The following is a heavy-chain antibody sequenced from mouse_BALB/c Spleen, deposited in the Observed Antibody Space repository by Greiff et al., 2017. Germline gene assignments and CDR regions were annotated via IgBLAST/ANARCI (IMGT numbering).Heavy chain of an antibody. Sequence: QVQLKESGPGLVQPSQSLSITCTVSGFSLTSYGVHWVRQSPGKGLEWLGVIWSGGSTDYNAAFISRLSISKDNSKSQVFFKMNSLQANDTAIYYCARNPGLYYYAMDYWGQGTSVTVSS. CDR3: ARNPGLYYYAMDY. CDR2: IWSGGST. J-gene: IGHJ4*01. D-gene: IGHD3-1*01. V-gene: IGHV2-2*02. CDR1: GFSLTSYG.